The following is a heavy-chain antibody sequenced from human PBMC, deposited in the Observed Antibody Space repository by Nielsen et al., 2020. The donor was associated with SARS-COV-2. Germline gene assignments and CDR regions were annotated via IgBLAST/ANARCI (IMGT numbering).Heavy chain of an antibody. J-gene: IGHJ4*02. CDR1: GFTFSSYW. CDR2: IWYDGGNK. V-gene: IGHV3-33*08. D-gene: IGHD6-13*01. Sequence: GGSLRLSCAASGFTFSSYWMHWVRQAPGKGLEWVAVIWYDGGNKYYADSVKGRFTISRDNSKNTLYLQMNSLRAEDTAVYYCARGTAAGDYWGQGTLVTVSS. CDR3: ARGTAAGDY.